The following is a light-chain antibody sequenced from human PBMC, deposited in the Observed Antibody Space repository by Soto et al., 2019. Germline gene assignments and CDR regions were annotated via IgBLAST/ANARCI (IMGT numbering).Light chain of an antibody. CDR1: SSDVGGYNY. J-gene: IGLJ2*01. CDR3: SSYAGSTDGV. Sequence: QLVLTQPPSASGSPGQSVTISCTGTSSDVGGYNYVSWYQQHPGKAPKLMIYEVSKRPSGVPDRFSGSKSGNTASLTVSGLQAEDEADYYCSSYAGSTDGVFGGGTQLTVL. CDR2: EVS. V-gene: IGLV2-8*01.